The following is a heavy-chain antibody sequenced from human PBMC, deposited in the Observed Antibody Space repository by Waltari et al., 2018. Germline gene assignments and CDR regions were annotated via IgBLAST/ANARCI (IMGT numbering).Heavy chain of an antibody. D-gene: IGHD6-6*01. CDR3: ARDLGRGQLALVYYYYYYGMDV. V-gene: IGHV3-48*03. J-gene: IGHJ6*02. CDR1: GFTFSRYE. CDR2: ISSSGSTI. Sequence: EVQLVESGGGLVQPGGSLRLSCAASGFTFSRYEMNWVRPAPGKGLDWVSYISSSGSTIYYADSVKGRFTISRDNAKNSLYLQMNSLRAEDTAVYYCARDLGRGQLALVYYYYYYGMDVWGQGTTVTVSS.